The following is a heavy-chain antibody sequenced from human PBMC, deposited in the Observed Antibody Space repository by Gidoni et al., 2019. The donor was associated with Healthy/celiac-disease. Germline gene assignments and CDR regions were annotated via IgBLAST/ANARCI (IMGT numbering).Heavy chain of an antibody. V-gene: IGHV4-34*01. CDR3: ARGRSSSWRSDFGP. CDR1: GGSFSGYY. Sequence: QVQLQQWGAGLLKPSETLSLTCAVYGGSFSGYYWSWIRQPPGKGLEWIGEINHSGSTNYNPSLKSRVTISVDTSKNQFSLKLSSVTAADTAVYYCARGRSSSWRSDFGPWGQGTLVTVSS. J-gene: IGHJ5*02. D-gene: IGHD6-13*01. CDR2: INHSGST.